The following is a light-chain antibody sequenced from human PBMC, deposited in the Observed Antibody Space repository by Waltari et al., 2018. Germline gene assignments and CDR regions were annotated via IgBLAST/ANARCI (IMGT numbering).Light chain of an antibody. CDR1: SSNIGAGFA. J-gene: IGLJ2*01. V-gene: IGLV1-40*01. CDR2: GNN. Sequence: QSVLTQPPSLSGAPGQRVTMSCTGSSSNIGAGFAVHWYQHLPGTAPKLPIFGNNNRPSGVPDRFSASKSGASASLAITGLQSEDEAVYYCQSYDSRLSVVVFGGGTKLTVL. CDR3: QSYDSRLSVVV.